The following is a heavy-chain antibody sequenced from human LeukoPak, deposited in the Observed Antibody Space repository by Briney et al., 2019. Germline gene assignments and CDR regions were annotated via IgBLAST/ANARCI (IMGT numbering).Heavy chain of an antibody. V-gene: IGHV3-21*01. CDR3: ARVGYCTNGVCYSASIFDY. D-gene: IGHD2-8*01. CDR1: GFTFSSYS. J-gene: IGHJ4*02. CDR2: ISSSSSYI. Sequence: GGSLRLSCAASGFTFSSYSMNWVRQAPGKGLEWVSSISSSSSYINYADSVKGRFTISRDNAKNSLYLQMNSLRAEDTAVYYCARVGYCTNGVCYSASIFDYWGQGTLVTVSS.